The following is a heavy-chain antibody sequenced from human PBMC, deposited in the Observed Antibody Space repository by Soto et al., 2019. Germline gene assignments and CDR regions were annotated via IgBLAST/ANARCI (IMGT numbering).Heavy chain of an antibody. CDR2: ISGSGGST. V-gene: IGHV3-23*01. Sequence: EVQLLESGGGLVQPGGSLRLSCAASGFTFSSYAMSWVRQAPGKGLEWVSAISGSGGSTYYADSVKGRFTISRDNSKNTPYLQMNSLRAEDTAVYYCAKAHFNGDYDVWYFDLWGRGTLVTVSS. D-gene: IGHD4-17*01. CDR1: GFTFSSYA. J-gene: IGHJ2*01. CDR3: AKAHFNGDYDVWYFDL.